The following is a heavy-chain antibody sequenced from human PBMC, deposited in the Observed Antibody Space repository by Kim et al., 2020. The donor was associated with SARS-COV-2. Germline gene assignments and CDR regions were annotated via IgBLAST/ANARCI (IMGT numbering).Heavy chain of an antibody. CDR3: ARPRPIAVAGTGWFDP. V-gene: IGHV4-39*01. Sequence: SLKSRVTISVDTSKNQFSLKRSSVTAADTAVYYCARPRPIAVAGTGWFDPWGQGTLVTVSS. J-gene: IGHJ5*02. D-gene: IGHD6-19*01.